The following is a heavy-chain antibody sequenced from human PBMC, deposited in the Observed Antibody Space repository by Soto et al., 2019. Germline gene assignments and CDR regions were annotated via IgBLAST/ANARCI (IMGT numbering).Heavy chain of an antibody. CDR3: VRRVSGGYDY. V-gene: IGHV3-64*01. J-gene: IGHJ4*02. D-gene: IGHD1-26*01. CDR1: GFTFSSYD. CDR2: ISSNGGTT. Sequence: EVQLAESGGGMVQPGGSLRLSCVASGFTFSSYDMHWVRQAPGKGLEYVSSISSNGGTTYYGNSVKGRFTISRDNSKNSMYLQMGSLRAEDMAVSYCVRRVSGGYDYWGRGTLVTVSS.